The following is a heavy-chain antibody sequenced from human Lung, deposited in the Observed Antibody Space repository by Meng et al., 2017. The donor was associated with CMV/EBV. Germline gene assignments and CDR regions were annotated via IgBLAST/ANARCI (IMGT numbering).Heavy chain of an antibody. D-gene: IGHD3-10*01. CDR3: LRRSGGSV. J-gene: IGHJ1*01. V-gene: IGHV4-4*02. CDR1: GDSITNHNW. Sequence: QVQLRESGPAHVKPAEPPSLPSAVSGDSITNHNWWAWVRQPPGKGLEWIGEIPHRGSSAYNPSLKSRVSMSIDKSKNQFSLKLTSVTAADTAVYHCLRRSGGSVWGQGTLVTVSS. CDR2: IPHRGSS.